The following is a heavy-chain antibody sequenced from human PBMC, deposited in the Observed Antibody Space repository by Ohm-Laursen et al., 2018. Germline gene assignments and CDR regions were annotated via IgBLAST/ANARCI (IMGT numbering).Heavy chain of an antibody. J-gene: IGHJ3*02. V-gene: IGHV3-33*01. D-gene: IGHD2-15*01. CDR1: GFTFKNHG. Sequence: SLRLSCTAPGFTFKNHGMHWVRQAPGKELEWVAFIWFDERDRNYIDSVRGRFTISRDNFNNMLYLQMNSLRAEDTAVYYCARFTGSECCGTLDIWGQGTRVTVSS. CDR2: IWFDERDR. CDR3: ARFTGSECCGTLDI.